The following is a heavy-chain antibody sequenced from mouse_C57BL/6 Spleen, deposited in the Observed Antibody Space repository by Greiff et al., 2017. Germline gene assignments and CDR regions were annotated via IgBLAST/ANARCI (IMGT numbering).Heavy chain of an antibody. J-gene: IGHJ2*01. CDR1: GYAFSSSW. CDR3: ARGGTYYSNWDYFDY. D-gene: IGHD2-5*01. V-gene: IGHV1-82*01. CDR2: IYPGDGDT. Sequence: LVESGPELVKPGASVKISCKASGYAFSSSWMNWVKQRPGKGLEWIGRIYPGDGDTNYNGKFKGKATLTADKSSSTAYMQLSSLTSEDSAVYFCARGGTYYSNWDYFDYWGQGTTLTVSS.